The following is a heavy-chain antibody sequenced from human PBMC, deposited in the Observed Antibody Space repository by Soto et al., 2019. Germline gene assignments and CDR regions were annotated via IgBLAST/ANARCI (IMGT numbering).Heavy chain of an antibody. D-gene: IGHD1-7*01. CDR1: GFTFSSYS. Sequence: EVQLVESGGGLVQPGGSLRLSCAASGFTFSSYSMNWVRQAPGKGLEWVSYISSSSSTIYYADSVKGRFTISRDNAKNSLYLQMNSLRAEDTSVYYCARDLNYRLFDYWCQGTLVLVSS. CDR2: ISSSSSTI. CDR3: ARDLNYRLFDY. J-gene: IGHJ4*02. V-gene: IGHV3-48*01.